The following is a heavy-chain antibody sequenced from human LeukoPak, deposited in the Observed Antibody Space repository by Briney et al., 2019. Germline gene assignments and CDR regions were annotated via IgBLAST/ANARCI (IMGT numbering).Heavy chain of an antibody. J-gene: IGHJ4*02. D-gene: IGHD3/OR15-3a*01. CDR2: IKEDGSEK. CDR1: GFTFSRHW. V-gene: IGHV3-7*01. CDR3: ARWTGYSMGGFDY. Sequence: GGSLRLSCAASGFTFSRHWMSWVRQAPGKGLEWVANIKEDGSEKYYVDSVKGRFTISRDNAKNSLYPQMNSLRAEDTAVYYCARWTGYSMGGFDYWGQGTLVTVSS.